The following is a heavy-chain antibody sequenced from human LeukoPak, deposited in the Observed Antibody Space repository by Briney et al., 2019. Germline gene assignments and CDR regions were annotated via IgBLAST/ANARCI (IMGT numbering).Heavy chain of an antibody. Sequence: GGSLRLSCAASGFTFSDLYMSWIRQAPGKGLEWVSYIGGGGYTIYYADSVKGRFTISRDNAKNSLYLQMNSLRAEDTAVYYCAKYGGYDWRPTDYWGQGTLVTVSS. D-gene: IGHD5-12*01. V-gene: IGHV3-11*01. CDR2: IGGGGYTI. J-gene: IGHJ4*02. CDR1: GFTFSDLY. CDR3: AKYGGYDWRPTDY.